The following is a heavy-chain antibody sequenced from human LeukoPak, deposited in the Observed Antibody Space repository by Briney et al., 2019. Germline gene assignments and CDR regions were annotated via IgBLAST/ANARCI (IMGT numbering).Heavy chain of an antibody. D-gene: IGHD5-12*01. Sequence: GGSLRLSCAASGFTFSSYSMNWVRQAPGKGLEWVSSISSSSSYIYYADSVKGRFTISRDNAKNSLYLQMNSLRAEDTAVYYCSRGSVATNGAFDIWGQGKMVSVSS. CDR1: GFTFSSYS. CDR3: SRGSVATNGAFDI. J-gene: IGHJ3*02. CDR2: ISSSSSYI. V-gene: IGHV3-21*01.